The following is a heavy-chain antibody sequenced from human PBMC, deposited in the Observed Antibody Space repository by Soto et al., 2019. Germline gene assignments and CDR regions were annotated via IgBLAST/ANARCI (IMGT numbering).Heavy chain of an antibody. J-gene: IGHJ1*01. CDR1: GFTLILYA. CDR2: ISGSGGST. D-gene: IGHD2-2*01. Sequence: GGSLRLSCAASGFTLILYAISWVRQAPGKGLEWVSAISGSGGSTYYADSVKGRFTISRDNSKNTLYLQMNSLRAEDTAVYYCAKVSGIGYCSSTSCYEIEYSQHWGQGTLVPVSS. CDR3: AKVSGIGYCSSTSCYEIEYSQH. V-gene: IGHV3-23*01.